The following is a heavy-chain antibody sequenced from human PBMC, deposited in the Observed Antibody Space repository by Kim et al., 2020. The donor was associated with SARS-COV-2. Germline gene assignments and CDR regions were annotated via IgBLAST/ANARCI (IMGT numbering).Heavy chain of an antibody. CDR3: AKDGIVGATNPYYFDY. V-gene: IGHV3-33*06. J-gene: IGHJ4*02. D-gene: IGHD1-26*01. Sequence: SVQGRFTISRDNSKNTLYLQMNSLRAEDTAVYYCAKDGIVGATNPYYFDYWGQGTLVTVSS.